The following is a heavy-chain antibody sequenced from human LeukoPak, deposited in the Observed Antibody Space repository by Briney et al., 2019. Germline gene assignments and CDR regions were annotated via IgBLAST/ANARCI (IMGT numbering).Heavy chain of an antibody. CDR1: GYTFTNSY. D-gene: IGHD3-16*01. J-gene: IGHJ3*02. Sequence: ASVKVSCKASGYTFTNSYIHWVRQAPGQGLEWMGIINPSGGSTSYAQKFQGRVTMTRDTSTSTVYMELSSLRSEDTAVYYCARWGPESAFDIWGQGTMVTVSS. CDR3: ARWGPESAFDI. V-gene: IGHV1-46*01. CDR2: INPSGGST.